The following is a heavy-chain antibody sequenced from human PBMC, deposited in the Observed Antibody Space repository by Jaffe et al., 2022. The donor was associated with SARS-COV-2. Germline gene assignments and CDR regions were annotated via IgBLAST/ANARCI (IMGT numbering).Heavy chain of an antibody. CDR2: IYWDDDK. CDR3: AHFRAYRVTIAAAGVDAFDI. Sequence: QITLKESGPTLVKPTQTLTLTCTFSGFSLSTSGVGVGWIRQPPGKALEWLALIYWDDDKRYSPSLKSRLTITKDTSKNQVVLTMTNMDPVDTATYYCAHFRAYRVTIAAAGVDAFDIWGQGTMVTVSS. J-gene: IGHJ3*02. CDR1: GFSLSTSGVG. D-gene: IGHD6-13*01. V-gene: IGHV2-5*02.